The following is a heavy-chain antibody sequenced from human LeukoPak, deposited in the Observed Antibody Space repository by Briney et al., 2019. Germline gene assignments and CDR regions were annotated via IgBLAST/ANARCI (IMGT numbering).Heavy chain of an antibody. CDR1: RFTFSTYA. V-gene: IGHV3-7*03. J-gene: IGHJ5*02. CDR2: IKPDGSEK. Sequence: GGSLRLSCTASRFTFSTYAMSWVRQAPGKGLERVAYIKPDGSEKSYVDSVKGRFTISRDNAKNSLYLQMNSLRAEDTAVYSCARGHWFDPWGQGTLVTVSS. CDR3: ARGHWFDP.